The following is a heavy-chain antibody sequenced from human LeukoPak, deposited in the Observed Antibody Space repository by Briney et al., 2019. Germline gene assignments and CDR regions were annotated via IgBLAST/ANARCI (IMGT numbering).Heavy chain of an antibody. CDR2: ISYDGSNK. V-gene: IGHV3-30-3*01. D-gene: IGHD6-19*01. Sequence: GRSLRLSCAASGFTFRSYAMHWVRQAPGKGLEWVAVISYDGSNKYYADPVKGRFTISRDNSQNTLYLQMNSLRAEDTAVYYCARGKYSSGWYYLDYWGQGTLVTVSS. CDR1: GFTFRSYA. J-gene: IGHJ4*02. CDR3: ARGKYSSGWYYLDY.